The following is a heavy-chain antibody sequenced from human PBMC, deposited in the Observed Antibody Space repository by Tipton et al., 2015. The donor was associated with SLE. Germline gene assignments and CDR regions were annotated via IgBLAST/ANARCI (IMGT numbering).Heavy chain of an antibody. D-gene: IGHD5-24*01. CDR2: ISNDGNSA. CDR1: GFTFNIYS. J-gene: IGHJ4*02. Sequence: SLRLSCAASGFTFNIYSMHWVRQAPGKGLEWVSRISNDGNSATYADFVKGRFTISRDNANNSLYLQMNSLRDEDTAVYYCARGDANSGDYRGQGTLATVSS. V-gene: IGHV3-74*01. CDR3: ARGDANSGDY.